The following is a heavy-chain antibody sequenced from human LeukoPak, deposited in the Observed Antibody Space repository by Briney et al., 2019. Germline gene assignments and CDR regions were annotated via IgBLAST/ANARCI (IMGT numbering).Heavy chain of an antibody. J-gene: IGHJ4*02. Sequence: GESLKISCKESDHTLNIYWIAWVRQMPGRGLEWMGIIFLDDSQIEYNPSFQGQITISADKSVKTAYVQWDSLQTSDTVLYYCATSTYSVAAHIDYWGQGTPVSVST. CDR1: DHTLNIYW. D-gene: IGHD2-21*01. CDR3: ATSTYSVAAHIDY. V-gene: IGHV5-51*01. CDR2: IFLDDSQI.